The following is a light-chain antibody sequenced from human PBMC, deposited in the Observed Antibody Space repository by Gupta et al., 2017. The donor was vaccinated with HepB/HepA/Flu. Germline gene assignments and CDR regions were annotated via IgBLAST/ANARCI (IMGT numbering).Light chain of an antibody. J-gene: IGLJ2*01. CDR1: SSRIGSNT. CDR3: ASWDDSLNAL. Sequence: QSVLTQPPSVSGTPGQRVIISCSGSSSRIGSNTVNWYKQLPGTAPNLLIYSDNRRPAGLPDRFSGSKSGTSASLSISALQAEDEADFYCASWDDSLNALFGGGTKLTVL. CDR2: SDN. V-gene: IGLV1-44*01.